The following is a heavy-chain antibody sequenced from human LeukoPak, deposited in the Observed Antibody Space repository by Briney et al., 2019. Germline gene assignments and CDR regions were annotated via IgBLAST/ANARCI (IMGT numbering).Heavy chain of an antibody. CDR3: AKVLSTSSSYWYGLDV. V-gene: IGHV3-23*01. J-gene: IGHJ6*02. CDR1: GFSFSTFH. Sequence: GSLRLSCAASGFSFSTFHIDWGRQAPGKGLESIGSIRASASHTYYIDSVKGRFTISRDNYRNMLYLQMNSLRADDTATYYCAKVLSTSSSYWYGLDVWGQGTTVTVS. D-gene: IGHD6-6*01. CDR2: IRASASHT.